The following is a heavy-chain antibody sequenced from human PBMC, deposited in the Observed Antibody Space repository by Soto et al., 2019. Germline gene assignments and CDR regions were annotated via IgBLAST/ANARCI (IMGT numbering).Heavy chain of an antibody. J-gene: IGHJ4*02. V-gene: IGHV3-74*01. CDR2: INSDGGRT. CDR1: GFTFSSYW. Sequence: EVQLVESGGGLVQPGGSLRLSCAASGFTFSSYWMHWVRQAPGKGLVWVSRINSDGGRTSYADSVKGRFTISRDNAKKTLLLPMKGLRAEAPAGYYCVRTSLVVAAATPEDYWGQGTLVTVAS. D-gene: IGHD2-15*01. CDR3: VRTSLVVAAATPEDY.